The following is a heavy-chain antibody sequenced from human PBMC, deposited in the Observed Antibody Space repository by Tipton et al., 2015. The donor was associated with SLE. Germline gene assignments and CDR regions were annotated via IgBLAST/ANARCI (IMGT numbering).Heavy chain of an antibody. CDR1: GGSINIRNYY. CDR3: ARVPSPTRAFET. CDR2: VYYSGNT. V-gene: IGHV4-39*07. J-gene: IGHJ3*02. Sequence: TLSLTCTVSGGSINIRNYYWGWIRQSPGKGLEWIGNVYYSGNTYYNPSLQSRLTISIDTSKNQFSLKLNSVTAADTAAYYCARVPSPTRAFETWGRGTMVIVSS. D-gene: IGHD4/OR15-4a*01.